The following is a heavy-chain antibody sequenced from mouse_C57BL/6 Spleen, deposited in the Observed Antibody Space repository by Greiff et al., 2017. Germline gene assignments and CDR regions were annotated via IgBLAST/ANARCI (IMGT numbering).Heavy chain of an antibody. Sequence: VQLQQSGAELVKPGASVKLSCTASGFNIKDYYMHWVKQRTEQGLEWIGRIDPEDGETKYAPKFPGQATITADTSSNPAYLLLSSLTSEDTAVYYGAIGQLRSPWFAYWGQGTLVTVSA. J-gene: IGHJ3*01. D-gene: IGHD3-2*02. CDR1: GFNIKDYY. V-gene: IGHV14-2*01. CDR3: AIGQLRSPWFAY. CDR2: IDPEDGET.